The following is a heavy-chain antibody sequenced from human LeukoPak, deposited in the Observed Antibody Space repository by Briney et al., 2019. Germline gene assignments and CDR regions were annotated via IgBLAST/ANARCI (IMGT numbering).Heavy chain of an antibody. CDR1: GSTFSNFG. CDR2: IRYDGSHE. Sequence: GGSLRLSCAASGSTFSNFGVHWVCQAPGKGLEWVAFIRYDGSHEYYADSVKGRFTISRDNSKNTMYLQMTSLRVEDTAVYYCAVLNSDYFDYWGQGTLVSVSS. J-gene: IGHJ4*02. CDR3: AVLNSDYFDY. V-gene: IGHV3-30*02. D-gene: IGHD4-11*01.